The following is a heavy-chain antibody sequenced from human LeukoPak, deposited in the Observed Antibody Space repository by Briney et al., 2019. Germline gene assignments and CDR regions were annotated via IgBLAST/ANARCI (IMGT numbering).Heavy chain of an antibody. CDR1: EFTFTSHA. CDR2: ISYDGSNR. CDR3: AKDLEWELPNRNY. D-gene: IGHD1-26*01. Sequence: GGSLRLSCAASEFTFTSHAFHWVRQAPGKGLEWIAFISYDGSNRFYADSVKGRFTISRDNSKNTLYLQMNSLRAEDTAVYYCAKDLEWELPNRNYWGQGTLVTVSS. J-gene: IGHJ4*02. V-gene: IGHV3-30-3*01.